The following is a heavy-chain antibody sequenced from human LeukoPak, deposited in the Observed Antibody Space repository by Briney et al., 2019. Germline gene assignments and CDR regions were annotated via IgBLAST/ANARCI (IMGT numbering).Heavy chain of an antibody. CDR2: ISWNSGSI. CDR1: GFTFDDYA. J-gene: IGHJ4*02. Sequence: GGSLRLSCAASGFTFDDYAMHWVRQAPGKGLEWVSGISWNSGSIGYADSVKGRFTISRDNAKNSLYLQMNSLRAEDTALYYCAKVRSIFGVDLLYYFDYWGQGTLVTVSS. D-gene: IGHD3-3*01. CDR3: AKVRSIFGVDLLYYFDY. V-gene: IGHV3-9*01.